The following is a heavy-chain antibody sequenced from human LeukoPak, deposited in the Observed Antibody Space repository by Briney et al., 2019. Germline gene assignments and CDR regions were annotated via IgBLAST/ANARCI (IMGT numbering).Heavy chain of an antibody. CDR1: GFTFSSYD. CDR3: AKEIQLWSPGLDY. Sequence: PGGSLRLSCAASGFTFSSYDMHWVRQAPGKGLEWVAVISYDGSNKYYADSVKGRFTISRDNSKNTLYLQMNSLRAEDTAVYYCAKEIQLWSPGLDYWGQGTLVTVSS. D-gene: IGHD5-18*01. V-gene: IGHV3-30*18. J-gene: IGHJ4*02. CDR2: ISYDGSNK.